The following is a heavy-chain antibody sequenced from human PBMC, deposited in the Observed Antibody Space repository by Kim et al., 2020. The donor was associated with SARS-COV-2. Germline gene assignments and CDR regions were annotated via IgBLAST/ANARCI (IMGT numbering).Heavy chain of an antibody. CDR3: AGYGYDIDY. J-gene: IGHJ4*02. D-gene: IGHD5-12*01. Sequence: GSTYYNPSLKSRVTISVDTSKNQFSLKLSSVTAADTAVYYCAGYGYDIDYWGQGTLVTVSS. CDR2: GST. V-gene: IGHV4-39*01.